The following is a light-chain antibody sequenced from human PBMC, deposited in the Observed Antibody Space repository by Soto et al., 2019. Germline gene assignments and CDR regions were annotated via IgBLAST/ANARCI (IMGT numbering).Light chain of an antibody. CDR1: QNVNNF. Sequence: EFVLTQSPATLSLSPGERATFSCRASQNVNNFLAWYQQKPGQAPRLLIYGASSRATGIPDRFSGSGSGTDFTLTISRLEPEDFAVYYCQQYGSSPITFGQGTRLEIK. CDR2: GAS. V-gene: IGKV3-20*01. J-gene: IGKJ5*01. CDR3: QQYGSSPIT.